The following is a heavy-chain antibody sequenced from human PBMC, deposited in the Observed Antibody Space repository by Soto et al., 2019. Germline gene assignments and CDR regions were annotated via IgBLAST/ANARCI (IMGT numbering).Heavy chain of an antibody. CDR1: GFSLTTSGVG. CDR3: AHHPYYGLGSYSFDY. CDR2: IYWDDDK. Sequence: QITLKESGPTLVRPTQTLTLTCTFSGFSLTTSGVGVGWIRQPPGKALEWLAVIYWDDDKRYSSSLKSRLTITKDTSKNQVVLTMTDMDPVDTATYYFAHHPYYGLGSYSFDYWGQGTLVTVSS. D-gene: IGHD3-10*01. J-gene: IGHJ4*02. V-gene: IGHV2-5*02.